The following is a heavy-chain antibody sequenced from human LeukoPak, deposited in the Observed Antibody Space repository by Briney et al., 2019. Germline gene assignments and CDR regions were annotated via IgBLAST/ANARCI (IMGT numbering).Heavy chain of an antibody. D-gene: IGHD3-10*01. CDR2: INPSGST. CDR1: GGSFSGYY. V-gene: IGHV4-34*01. CDR3: ARFGSY. Sequence: PSETLSLTCAVYGGSFSGYYWSWIRQPPGKGLEWIGEINPSGSTNYNPSLKSRVTISIDTSKNQFSLKLSSVTAADTAVYYCARFGSYWGQGILVTVSS. J-gene: IGHJ4*02.